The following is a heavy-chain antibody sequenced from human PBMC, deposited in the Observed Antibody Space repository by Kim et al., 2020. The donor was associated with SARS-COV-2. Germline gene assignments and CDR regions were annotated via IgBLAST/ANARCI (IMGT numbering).Heavy chain of an antibody. V-gene: IGHV3-23*01. J-gene: IGHJ6*02. CDR1: GFTFSSYA. CDR2: ISGSGGST. CDR3: AKEWAAAGTYYYYYGMDV. Sequence: GGSLRLSCAASGFTFSSYAMSWVRQAPGKGLEWVSAISGSGGSTYYADSVKGRFTISRDNSKNTLYLQMNSLRAEDTAVYYCAKEWAAAGTYYYYYGMDVWGQGTTVTVSS. D-gene: IGHD6-13*01.